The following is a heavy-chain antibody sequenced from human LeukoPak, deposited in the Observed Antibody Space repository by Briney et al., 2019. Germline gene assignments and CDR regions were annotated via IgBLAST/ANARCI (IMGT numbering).Heavy chain of an antibody. Sequence: SETLSLTCAVYGGSFSGYYWSWIRQPPGKGLEWIGEINHSGSTNYNPSLKSRVAISVDTSKNQFSLKLSSVTAADTAVYYCARRRVFTMVRGVSNWFDPWGQGTLVTVSS. V-gene: IGHV4-34*01. J-gene: IGHJ5*02. CDR3: ARRRVFTMVRGVSNWFDP. D-gene: IGHD3-10*01. CDR1: GGSFSGYY. CDR2: INHSGST.